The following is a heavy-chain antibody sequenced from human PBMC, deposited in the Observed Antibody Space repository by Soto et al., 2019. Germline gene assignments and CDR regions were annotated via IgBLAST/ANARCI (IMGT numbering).Heavy chain of an antibody. J-gene: IGHJ5*02. D-gene: IGHD3-3*01. V-gene: IGHV3-48*01. CDR3: ATGTPYDFKRFDP. CDR1: GFTFSSYT. Sequence: EVQLVESGGGLVQPGGSLSLSCAASGFTFSSYTMNWVRQAPGKGLEWVTYISSTSSTIYYADAVKGRFTISRDNVKNSLYLQMNSLRAEDTAVYYCATGTPYDFKRFDPWGQGTLVTVSS. CDR2: ISSTSSTI.